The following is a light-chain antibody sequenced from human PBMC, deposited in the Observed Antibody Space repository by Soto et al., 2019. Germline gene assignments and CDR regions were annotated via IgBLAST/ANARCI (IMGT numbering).Light chain of an antibody. Sequence: DIQMTQSPSSLSASVGDRVTITCRASQDISGHLAWYQQKPGKVPKLLIYEASTLQSGVPSRFSGSGSGTEFTLTISSLQPEDVATYYCQKYTRTPRTFGQGTKVELK. CDR1: QDISGH. V-gene: IGKV1-27*01. J-gene: IGKJ1*01. CDR3: QKYTRTPRT. CDR2: EAS.